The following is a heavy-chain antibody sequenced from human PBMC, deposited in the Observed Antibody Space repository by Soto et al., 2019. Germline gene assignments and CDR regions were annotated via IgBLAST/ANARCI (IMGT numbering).Heavy chain of an antibody. Sequence: QVQLQESGQGLVKPPQTLSLTCTVSGGSCSSGDYYWSWIRQPPGKGLAWIVYIYYSGSTYYHPSLKSRGTIAVHTSNNQFSLKLSSVTAVYTPVYYCARSITMIVGDACDICCQGTMNTVSS. CDR2: IYYSGST. CDR1: GGSCSSGDYY. J-gene: IGHJ3*02. D-gene: IGHD3-22*01. V-gene: IGHV4-30-4*01. CDR3: ARSITMIVGDACDI.